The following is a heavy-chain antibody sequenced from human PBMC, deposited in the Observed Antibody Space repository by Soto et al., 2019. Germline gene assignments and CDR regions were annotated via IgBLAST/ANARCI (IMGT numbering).Heavy chain of an antibody. CDR3: ARKKGYSYGPHYFDY. V-gene: IGHV4-31*03. CDR2: IYYSGST. CDR1: GGSISSGGYY. J-gene: IGHJ4*02. Sequence: SETLSLTCTVSGGSISSGGYYWSWIRQHPGKGLEWIGYIYYSGSTYYNPSLKSRVTISVDTSKNQFSLKLSSVTAADTAVYYCARKKGYSYGPHYFDYWGQGTLVTVSS. D-gene: IGHD5-18*01.